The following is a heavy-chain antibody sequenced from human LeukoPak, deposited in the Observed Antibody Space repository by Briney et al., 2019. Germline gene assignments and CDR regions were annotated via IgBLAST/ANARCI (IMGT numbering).Heavy chain of an antibody. CDR3: ASGAYYYDSSGSFQH. CDR1: GFTFSSYS. J-gene: IGHJ1*01. CDR2: ISSSSSYI. D-gene: IGHD3-22*01. V-gene: IGHV3-21*01. Sequence: PGGPLRLSCAASGFTFSSYSMNWVRQAPGKGLEWVSSISSSSSYIYYADSVKGRFTISRDNAKNSLYLQMNSLRAEDTAVYYCASGAYYYDSSGSFQHWGQGTLVTVSS.